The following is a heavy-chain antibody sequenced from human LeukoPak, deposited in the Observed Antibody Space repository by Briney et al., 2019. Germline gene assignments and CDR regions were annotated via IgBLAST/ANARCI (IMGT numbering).Heavy chain of an antibody. D-gene: IGHD3-10*01. CDR3: AKKGYAGSGTYSYYFDY. J-gene: IGHJ4*02. CDR2: IDNDGTAT. V-gene: IGHV3-74*01. CDR1: GFIFSNYW. Sequence: GGSLRLSCAASGFIFSNYWIHWVRQVPGKGLEWVSRIDNDGTATYYTDSVKGRFTNSRDNAKNTLYLQMNSLRAEDTAVYYCAKKGYAGSGTYSYYFDYWGQGTLVTVSS.